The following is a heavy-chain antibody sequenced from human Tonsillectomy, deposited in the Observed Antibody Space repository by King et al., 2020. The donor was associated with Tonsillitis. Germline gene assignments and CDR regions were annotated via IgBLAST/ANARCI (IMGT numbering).Heavy chain of an antibody. V-gene: IGHV4-39*01. CDR1: GGSISSGDHF. Sequence: LQLQESGPGVVKPSETLSLTCTVSGGSISSGDHFWAWIRQPPGKGLEWIGDMYSSGTIFYNPSLKSRITISGGTAENRFSLKLSSVTAADTAVYFCARYVSGSFDYWGQGALVTVSS. CDR2: MYSSGTI. J-gene: IGHJ4*02. D-gene: IGHD1-26*01. CDR3: ARYVSGSFDY.